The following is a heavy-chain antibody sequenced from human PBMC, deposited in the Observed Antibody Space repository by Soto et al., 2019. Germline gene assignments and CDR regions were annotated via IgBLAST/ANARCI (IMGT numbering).Heavy chain of an antibody. CDR3: ARDLGQQLVRAFDI. D-gene: IGHD6-13*01. Sequence: GGSLRLSCAASGFTFSSYSMNWVRQAPGKGLEWVSSISSSSSYIYYADSVKGRFTISRDNAKNSLYLQMNSLRAEDTAVYYCARDLGQQLVRAFDIWGQGTMVTVSS. J-gene: IGHJ3*02. CDR2: ISSSSSYI. CDR1: GFTFSSYS. V-gene: IGHV3-21*01.